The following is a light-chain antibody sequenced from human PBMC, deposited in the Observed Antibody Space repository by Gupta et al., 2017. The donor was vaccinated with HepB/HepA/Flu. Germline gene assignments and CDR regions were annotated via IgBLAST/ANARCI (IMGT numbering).Light chain of an antibody. J-gene: IGKJ1*01. CDR2: DAS. Sequence: DIQMTQSPSSLSASVGDRVTITCRASQSISSYLNGYQQKPGKAPKLLIYDASRWKRGVPSRFSGSGCGTDFTLTISRRQPEDFATYYCQQRDSTPRTFGQGTKVEIK. CDR3: QQRDSTPRT. CDR1: QSISSY. V-gene: IGKV1-39*01.